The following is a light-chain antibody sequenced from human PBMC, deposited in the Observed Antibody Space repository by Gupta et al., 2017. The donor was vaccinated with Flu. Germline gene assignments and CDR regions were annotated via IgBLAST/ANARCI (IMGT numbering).Light chain of an antibody. Sequence: EIVLTQSPATLSLSPGERATLSCRASQSVSSYLAWYQQKPGQAPRLLIYDASNRATGIPARFSGSGSATDFTLTISSLEPEDFAVYYCQQRGNWPWTFGQGTKVEIK. V-gene: IGKV3-11*01. J-gene: IGKJ1*01. CDR1: QSVSSY. CDR2: DAS. CDR3: QQRGNWPWT.